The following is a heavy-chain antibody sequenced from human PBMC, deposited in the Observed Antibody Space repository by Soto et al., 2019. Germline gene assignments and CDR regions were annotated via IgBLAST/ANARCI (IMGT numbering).Heavy chain of an antibody. CDR3: ARSIVVVTALDY. CDR1: GYTFTSYA. J-gene: IGHJ4*02. V-gene: IGHV1-3*05. D-gene: IGHD2-21*02. Sequence: QVQLVQSGAEEKKPGASVKVSCKASGYTFTSYAMHWVRQPPGQRLEWMGWINAGNGNTQYSQKFQGRVTITRDTSASTAYMELSSLRSEDTAVYYCARSIVVVTALDYWGQGTLVTVSS. CDR2: INAGNGNT.